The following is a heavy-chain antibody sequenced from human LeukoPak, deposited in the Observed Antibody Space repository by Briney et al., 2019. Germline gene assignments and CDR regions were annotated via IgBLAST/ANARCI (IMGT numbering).Heavy chain of an antibody. CDR2: IISILGIA. CDR3: ARYSLGDLLYNS. V-gene: IGHV1-69*04. Sequence: SVKVSCKASGGTFSSYAISWVRQAPGQGLEWMGRIISILGIANYAQKFQGRVTITADKSTSTAYMELSSLRSEDTAVYYCARYSLGDLLYNSWGQGTLVNVFS. CDR1: GGTFSSYA. J-gene: IGHJ4*02. D-gene: IGHD2-2*02.